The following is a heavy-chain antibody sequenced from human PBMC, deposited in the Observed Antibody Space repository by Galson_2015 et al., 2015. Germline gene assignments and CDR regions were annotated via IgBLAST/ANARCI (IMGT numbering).Heavy chain of an antibody. CDR1: GFTFSSYS. J-gene: IGHJ4*02. CDR3: ARDLIPSRYDSSGYRLFDY. D-gene: IGHD3-22*01. CDR2: ISSSSSTI. V-gene: IGHV3-48*02. Sequence: SLRLSCAASGFTFSSYSMNWVRQAPGKGLEWVSYISSSSSTIYYADSVKSRFTISRDNAKNSLYLQMNSLRDEDTAVYYCARDLIPSRYDSSGYRLFDYWGQGTLVTVSS.